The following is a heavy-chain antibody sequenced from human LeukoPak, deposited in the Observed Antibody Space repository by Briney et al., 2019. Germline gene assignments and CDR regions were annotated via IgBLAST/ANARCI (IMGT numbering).Heavy chain of an antibody. CDR1: GFTFSSYA. CDR2: ISGSGGST. J-gene: IGHJ4*02. CDR3: AQDTERYNWIYFLFDY. D-gene: IGHD1-7*01. Sequence: PGGSLRLSCAASGFTFSSYAMSWVRQAPGKGLEWVSAISGSGGSTYYADSVKGRFTISRDNSKNTLYLQMNSLRAEDTAVYYCAQDTERYNWIYFLFDYSGQGTLVTVSS. V-gene: IGHV3-23*01.